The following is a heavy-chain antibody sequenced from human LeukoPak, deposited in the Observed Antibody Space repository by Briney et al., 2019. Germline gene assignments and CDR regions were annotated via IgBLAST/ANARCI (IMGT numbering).Heavy chain of an antibody. D-gene: IGHD3-22*01. CDR1: GYTFIDHY. V-gene: IGHV1-2*02. CDR2: IDPDTGDT. CDR3: ARAGHNSNSGGYDF. J-gene: IGHJ4*02. Sequence: ASVEVSCKPSGYTFIDHYLHWVRQAPGQGLESLGWIDPDTGDTNYPQKFQGRVTTTRDTSISTAYMELNRLRSDDTAVYYCARAGHNSNSGGYDFWGLGTLVTVSS.